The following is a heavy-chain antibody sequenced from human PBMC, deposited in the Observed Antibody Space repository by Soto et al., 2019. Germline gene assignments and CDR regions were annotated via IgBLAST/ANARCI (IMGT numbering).Heavy chain of an antibody. V-gene: IGHV4-30-4*08. CDR3: AREDDGGDRDYYGLDV. J-gene: IGHJ6*02. Sequence: QVQLQQSGPVLVKPSQTLSLTCNVSGGSISYAYYHWTGIRQSPGKGLEWIGYIHYSGSIIYNPSFKSRVTISVDTYKNQFSLQLSSVTAADTAVDFCAREDDGGDRDYYGLDVWGQGTTVTVSS. D-gene: IGHD2-21*02. CDR1: GGSISYAYYH. CDR2: IHYSGSI.